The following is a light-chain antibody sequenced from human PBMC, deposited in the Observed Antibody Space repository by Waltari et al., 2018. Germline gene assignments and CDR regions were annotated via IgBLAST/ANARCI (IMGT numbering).Light chain of an antibody. CDR3: MQSLRALWT. CDR1: HSLLQINRYNY. Sequence: DIXVTQSPLSLPVXPGXPXSISCRSXHSLLQINRYNYLDWYLQKPGQSPQLLIYLGSNRASGVPDRFSGSGSGTDFTLKISRVEAEDVGVYYCMQSLRALWTFGQGTKVEIK. CDR2: LGS. V-gene: IGKV2-28*01. J-gene: IGKJ1*01.